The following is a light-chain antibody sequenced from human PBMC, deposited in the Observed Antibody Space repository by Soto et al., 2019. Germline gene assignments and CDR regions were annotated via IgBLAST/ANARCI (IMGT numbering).Light chain of an antibody. Sequence: HSALTXPASVSGSPGQPITISCTGTSSDVGGYKYVSWYQQHPGKGPKLMIYEVSNRPSGVSDRFSGSKSGNTASLTISGLQAEDESDYYCISYTSSNTYVFGTGTKVTVL. V-gene: IGLV2-14*01. CDR2: EVS. CDR1: SSDVGGYKY. CDR3: ISYTSSNTYV. J-gene: IGLJ1*01.